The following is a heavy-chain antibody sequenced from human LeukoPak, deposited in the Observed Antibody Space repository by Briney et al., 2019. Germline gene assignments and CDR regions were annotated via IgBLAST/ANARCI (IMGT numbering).Heavy chain of an antibody. Sequence: GGSLRLSCAGSGFIFSHFTMMWVRQAPGKALQWVSSINGSGDATLYADSVMDRFTISRDNAKNTVSLQMNNLRAEDTAIYYCAKSDCGSDGCKLLSYWGQGTLVTASS. V-gene: IGHV3-23*01. CDR2: INGSGDAT. CDR3: AKSDCGSDGCKLLSY. D-gene: IGHD3-10*01. CDR1: GFIFSHFT. J-gene: IGHJ4*02.